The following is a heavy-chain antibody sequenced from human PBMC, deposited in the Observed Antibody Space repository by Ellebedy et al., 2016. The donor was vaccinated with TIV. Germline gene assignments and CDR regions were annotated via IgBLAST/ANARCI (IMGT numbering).Heavy chain of an antibody. Sequence: SQTLSLTCAVYGGSFSGYYWSWIRQPPGKGLEWIGEINHSGSTNYNPSLKSRVTISVDTSKNQFSLKLSSVTAADTAVYYCARCLGYCSEFDYWGQGALVTVSS. V-gene: IGHV4-34*01. CDR1: GGSFSGYY. CDR3: ARCLGYCSEFDY. J-gene: IGHJ4*02. CDR2: INHSGST. D-gene: IGHD2-15*01.